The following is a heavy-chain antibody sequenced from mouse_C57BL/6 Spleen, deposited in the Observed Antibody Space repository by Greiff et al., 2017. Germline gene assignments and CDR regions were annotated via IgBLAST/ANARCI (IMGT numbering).Heavy chain of an antibody. Sequence: VQLQQSGAELVRPGASVTLSCKASGYTFTDYEMHWVKQTPVHGLEWIGAIDPETGGTAYNQKFKGKAILTADKSSSTAYMELRSLTSEDSAVYYCTSEGLGRGVAMDYWGQGTSVTVSS. D-gene: IGHD4-1*01. J-gene: IGHJ4*01. CDR2: IDPETGGT. CDR1: GYTFTDYE. V-gene: IGHV1-15*01. CDR3: TSEGLGRGVAMDY.